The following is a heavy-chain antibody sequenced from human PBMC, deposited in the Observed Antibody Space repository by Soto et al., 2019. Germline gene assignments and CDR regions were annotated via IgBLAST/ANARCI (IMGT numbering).Heavy chain of an antibody. D-gene: IGHD1-26*01. CDR3: ARDGVGAPALYYYGMDV. CDR1: GGSFSGYY. Sequence: SETLSLTCAVYGGSFSGYYWSWIRQPPGKGLEWIGEINYSGSTNYNPSLKSRVTISVDTSKNQFSLKLSSVTAADTAVYYCARDGVGAPALYYYGMDVWGQGTTVTVSS. CDR2: INYSGST. J-gene: IGHJ6*02. V-gene: IGHV4-34*01.